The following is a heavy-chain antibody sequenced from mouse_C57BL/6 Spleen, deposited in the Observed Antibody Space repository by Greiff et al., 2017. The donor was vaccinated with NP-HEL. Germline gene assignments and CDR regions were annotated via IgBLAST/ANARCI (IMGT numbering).Heavy chain of an antibody. CDR3: ARSGYEGYSNCAMDY. J-gene: IGHJ4*01. CDR1: GYSFTGYF. Sequence: VQLQQSGPELVKPGASVKISCKASGYSFTGYFMNWVMQSHGKSLEWIGRINPYNGDTFYNQKFKGKATLTVDKSSSTAHMELRSLTSEDSAVYYCARSGYEGYSNCAMDYWGQGTSVTASS. D-gene: IGHD2-5*01. CDR2: INPYNGDT. V-gene: IGHV1-20*01.